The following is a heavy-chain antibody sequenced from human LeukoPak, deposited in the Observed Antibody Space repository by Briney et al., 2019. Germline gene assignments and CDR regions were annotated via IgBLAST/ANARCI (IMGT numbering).Heavy chain of an antibody. CDR3: ARSLAPETYYYGSGSSTTNWLDP. J-gene: IGHJ5*02. D-gene: IGHD3-10*01. Sequence: PSQTLSLTCTVSGGSISSGGYYWSWIRQHPGKGLEWIGYIYYSGSTYYNPSLKSRVTISVDTSKNQFSLKLSSVTAADTAVYYCARSLAPETYYYGSGSSTTNWLDPWCHGNLVTGSS. CDR1: GGSISSGGYY. CDR2: IYYSGST. V-gene: IGHV4-31*03.